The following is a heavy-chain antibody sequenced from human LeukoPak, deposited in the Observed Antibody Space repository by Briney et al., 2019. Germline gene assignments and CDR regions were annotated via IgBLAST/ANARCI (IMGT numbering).Heavy chain of an antibody. J-gene: IGHJ4*02. Sequence: SETLSLTCTVSGGSISSYYWSWIRQPPGKGLEWIGYIYYSGSTDYNPSLKSRVTISVDTSKNQFSLKLSSVTAADTAVYYCARSTVTGDYFDYWGQGTLVTVSS. CDR2: IYYSGST. V-gene: IGHV4-59*01. CDR1: GGSISSYY. D-gene: IGHD4-11*01. CDR3: ARSTVTGDYFDY.